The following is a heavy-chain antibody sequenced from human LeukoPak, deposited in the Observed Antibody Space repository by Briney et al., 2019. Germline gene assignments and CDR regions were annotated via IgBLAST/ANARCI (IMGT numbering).Heavy chain of an antibody. CDR2: IIPIFGTA. Sequence: SVKVSCKASGGTFSSNTLAWVRQAPGQGLEWMGGIIPIFGTANYAQKSQDRVTITTDDSASTGYMELSSLRSEDTAVYYCARGRLPGVDAFNIWGQGTMVIVSS. CDR3: ARGRLPGVDAFNI. CDR1: GGTFSSNT. J-gene: IGHJ3*02. V-gene: IGHV1-69*05. D-gene: IGHD2-15*01.